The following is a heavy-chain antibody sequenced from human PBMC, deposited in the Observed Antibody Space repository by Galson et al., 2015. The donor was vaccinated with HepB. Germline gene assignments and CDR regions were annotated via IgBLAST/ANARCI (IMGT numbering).Heavy chain of an antibody. J-gene: IGHJ4*02. D-gene: IGHD1-26*01. CDR2: IRYDGSHK. CDR1: GFTFSTSG. CDR3: AKTRSGWELPYFDY. Sequence: SLRLSCAASGFTFSTSGMHWVRQAPGKGLEWVAFIRYDGSHKYYADSVKGRFTISRDNSKNTLYLQMNCLRAEDTALYYCAKTRSGWELPYFDYWGQGTLVTVSS. V-gene: IGHV3-30*02.